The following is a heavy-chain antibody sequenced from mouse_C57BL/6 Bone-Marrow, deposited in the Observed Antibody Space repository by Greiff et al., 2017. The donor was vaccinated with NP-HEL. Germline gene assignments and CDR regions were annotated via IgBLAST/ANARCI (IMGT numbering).Heavy chain of an antibody. J-gene: IGHJ4*01. V-gene: IGHV10-1*01. CDR2: IRSKSNNYAT. CDR1: GFSFTTYA. Sequence: EVQLVESGGGLVQPKGSLKLSCAASGFSFTTYAMNWVRQAPGKGLEWVARIRSKSNNYATYYADSVKDRFTISRDDSESMLYLQMNNLKTEDTAMYYCVRPAYYSNYNYAMDYWGQGTSVTVSS. D-gene: IGHD2-5*01. CDR3: VRPAYYSNYNYAMDY.